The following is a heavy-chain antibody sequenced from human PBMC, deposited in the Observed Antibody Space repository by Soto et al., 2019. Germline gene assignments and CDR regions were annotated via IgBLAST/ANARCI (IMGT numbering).Heavy chain of an antibody. D-gene: IGHD3-3*01. CDR2: IIPIFGTA. Sequence: GASVKVSCKASGGTFSSYAISWVRQAPGQGLEWMGGIIPIFGTANYAQKFQGRVTITADESTSTAYMELSSLRSEDTAVYYCARESDYDFWSGYQPYYFDYWGQGTLVTVSS. CDR1: GGTFSSYA. V-gene: IGHV1-69*13. CDR3: ARESDYDFWSGYQPYYFDY. J-gene: IGHJ4*02.